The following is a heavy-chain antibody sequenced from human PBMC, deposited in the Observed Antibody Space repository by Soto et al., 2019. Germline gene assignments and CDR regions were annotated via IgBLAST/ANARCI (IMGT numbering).Heavy chain of an antibody. J-gene: IGHJ4*02. D-gene: IGHD4-4*01. CDR3: ARAKSNYQTFDH. V-gene: IGHV4-59*01. Sequence: PSETLSLTCTVSGDSMSSYYWTWIRQPPGKGLEWIGYIYYSGSTTYNPSLRSRVTMSVDTSKNQFSLRLSSVTAADTAVYYCARAKSNYQTFDHWGQGSQVTVSS. CDR2: IYYSGST. CDR1: GDSMSSYY.